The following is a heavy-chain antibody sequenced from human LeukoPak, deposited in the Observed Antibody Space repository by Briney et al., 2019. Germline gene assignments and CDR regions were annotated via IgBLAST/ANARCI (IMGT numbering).Heavy chain of an antibody. J-gene: IGHJ5*02. V-gene: IGHV1-2*02. CDR3: ARDGLLFWSGLEDNWFDP. D-gene: IGHD3-3*01. Sequence: ASVKVSCKASGGTFSSYAISWVRQAPGQGLEWMGWINPNSGGTNYAQKFQGRVTMTRDTSISTAYMELSRLRSDDTAVYYCARDGLLFWSGLEDNWFDPWGQGTLVTVSS. CDR2: INPNSGGT. CDR1: GGTFSSYA.